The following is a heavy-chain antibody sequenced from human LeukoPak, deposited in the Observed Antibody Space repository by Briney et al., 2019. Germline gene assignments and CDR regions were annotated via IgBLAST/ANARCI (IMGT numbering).Heavy chain of an antibody. CDR2: MNPNSGNT. V-gene: IGHV1-8*01. J-gene: IGHJ6*03. CDR3: ARDHYYDSSENYYYYYMDV. D-gene: IGHD3-22*01. CDR1: GYTFTSYD. Sequence: ASVKVSCKASGYTFTSYDINWVRQATGQGLEWMGWMNPNSGNTGYAQKFQGRVTMTRDTSISTAYMELSRLRSDDTAVYYCARDHYYDSSENYYYYYMDVWGKGTTVTVSS.